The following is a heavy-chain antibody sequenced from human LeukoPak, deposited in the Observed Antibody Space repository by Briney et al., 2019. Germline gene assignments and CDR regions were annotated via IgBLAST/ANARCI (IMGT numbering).Heavy chain of an antibody. CDR2: ISSSSSTI. J-gene: IGHJ4*02. V-gene: IGHV3-48*01. D-gene: IGHD5-18*01. CDR1: GFTFSNAW. Sequence: GGSLRLSCAASGFTFSNAWMSWVRQAPGKGLEWVSYISSSSSTIYYTDSGKGRFTISRDNAKNLLYLQMNNLRAEDTAVYYCARSKDKNTYGYAYWGQGTLVTVSS. CDR3: ARSKDKNTYGYAY.